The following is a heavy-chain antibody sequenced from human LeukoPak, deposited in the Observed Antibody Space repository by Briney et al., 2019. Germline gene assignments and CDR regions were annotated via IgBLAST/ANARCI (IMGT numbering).Heavy chain of an antibody. CDR2: TSHDGSDK. CDR1: GFTFSTYG. J-gene: IGHJ4*02. D-gene: IGHD6-19*01. Sequence: GGSLRLSCAASGFTFSTYGMHWVRQAPGKGLEWVAMTSHDGSDKYYADSVKGRFTISRDNAKNTLYLQMNSLRAEDTAVYYCARDSSGGWYGELGYWGQGTLVTVSS. V-gene: IGHV3-30*03. CDR3: ARDSSGGWYGELGY.